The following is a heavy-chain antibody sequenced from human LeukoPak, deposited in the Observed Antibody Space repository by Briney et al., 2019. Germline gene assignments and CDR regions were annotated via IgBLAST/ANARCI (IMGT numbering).Heavy chain of an antibody. CDR3: ARRYCSSTSCYTGFDY. Sequence: GESLKISCKGSGYSFTSYWIGWVRQMPGKGLEWMGIIYPGDSDTRYSPSFQGQVTISADKSISTAYLQWSGLKASDTAMYYCARRYCSSTSCYTGFDYWGQGTLVTVSS. V-gene: IGHV5-51*01. J-gene: IGHJ4*02. CDR2: IYPGDSDT. CDR1: GYSFTSYW. D-gene: IGHD2-2*02.